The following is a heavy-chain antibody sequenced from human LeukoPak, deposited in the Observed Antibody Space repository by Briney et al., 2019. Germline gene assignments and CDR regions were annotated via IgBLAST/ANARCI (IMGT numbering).Heavy chain of an antibody. V-gene: IGHV4-34*01. CDR2: INHSGST. CDR3: ARRGIQLWLRNWFDP. Sequence: PSETLSLTCAVYGGSFSGHYWSWIRQPPGKGLKWIGEINHSGSTNYDPSLKSRVTISVDTSKNQFSLKLSSVTAADTAVYYCARRGIQLWLRNWFDPWGQGTLVTVSS. J-gene: IGHJ5*02. CDR1: GGSFSGHY. D-gene: IGHD5-18*01.